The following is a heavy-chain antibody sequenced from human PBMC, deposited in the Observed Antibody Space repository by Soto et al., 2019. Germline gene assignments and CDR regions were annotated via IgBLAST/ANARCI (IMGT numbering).Heavy chain of an antibody. CDR2: IVPIFGTA. Sequence: ASVKVSCKASGGTFSSYASSWVRQAPGQGREWMGGIVPIFGTANYAQKFQGRVTITADESTSTAYMQLSSLRSEDTAVYYCARGRRIGYSSSSTQFDYWGQGTLVTVSS. V-gene: IGHV1-69*13. D-gene: IGHD6-6*01. J-gene: IGHJ4*02. CDR3: ARGRRIGYSSSSTQFDY. CDR1: GGTFSSYA.